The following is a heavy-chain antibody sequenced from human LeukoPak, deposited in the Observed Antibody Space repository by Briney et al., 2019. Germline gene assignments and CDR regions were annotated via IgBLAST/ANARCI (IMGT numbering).Heavy chain of an antibody. CDR1: GFIFSRYS. Sequence: GGSLRLSCAASGFIFSRYSMNWVRQAPGKGLEWVSAISGSGGSTYYADSVKGRFTISRDNSKNTLYLQMDSLRAEDTAVYYCAKGSSGTIFGVVPYWGQGTLVTVSS. CDR3: AKGSSGTIFGVVPY. J-gene: IGHJ4*02. D-gene: IGHD3-3*01. V-gene: IGHV3-23*01. CDR2: ISGSGGST.